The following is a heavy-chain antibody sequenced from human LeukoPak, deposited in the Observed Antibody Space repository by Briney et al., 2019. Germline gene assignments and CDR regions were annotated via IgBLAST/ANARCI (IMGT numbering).Heavy chain of an antibody. V-gene: IGHV3-48*01. CDR2: ISSSSSTI. D-gene: IGHD3-3*01. Sequence: GGSLRLSCAASGFTFSSYSMNWVRQAPGKGLEWVSYISSSSSTIYYADSVKGRFTVSRDNAKNSLYLQMNSLRAEDTAVYYCARARGNYDFWSGCYTYDAFDIWGQGTMVTVSS. CDR3: ARARGNYDFWSGCYTYDAFDI. J-gene: IGHJ3*02. CDR1: GFTFSSYS.